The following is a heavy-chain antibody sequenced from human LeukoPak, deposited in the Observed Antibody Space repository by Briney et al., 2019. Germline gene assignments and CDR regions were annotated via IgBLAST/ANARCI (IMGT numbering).Heavy chain of an antibody. V-gene: IGHV4-34*01. D-gene: IGHD6-13*01. Sequence: SETLSLTCAVYGGSFSGYYWSWIRQPPGKGLEWIGEINHSGSTNYNPSLKSRVTISVDTSKNQFSLKLNSVTAADTAVYYCARDFVRPMAAAVGYYYYGMDVWGQGTTVTVSS. CDR2: INHSGST. CDR1: GGSFSGYY. J-gene: IGHJ6*02. CDR3: ARDFVRPMAAAVGYYYYGMDV.